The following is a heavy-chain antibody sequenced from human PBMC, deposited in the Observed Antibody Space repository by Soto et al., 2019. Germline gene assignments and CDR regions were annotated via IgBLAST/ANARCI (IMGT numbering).Heavy chain of an antibody. CDR2: IWYDGSNK. CDR1: GFTFSSYG. J-gene: IGHJ4*02. D-gene: IGHD3-22*01. CDR3: ARESYYDSSPHFDY. V-gene: IGHV3-33*01. Sequence: GGSLRLSRAASGFTFSSYGMHWVRQAPGKGLEWVAVIWYDGSNKYYADSVKGRFTISRDNSKNTLYLQMNSLRAEDTAVYYCARESYYDSSPHFDYWGQGTLVTVSS.